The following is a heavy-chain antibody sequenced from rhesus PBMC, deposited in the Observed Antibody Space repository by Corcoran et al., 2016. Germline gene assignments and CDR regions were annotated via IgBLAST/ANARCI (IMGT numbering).Heavy chain of an antibody. J-gene: IGHJ2*01. CDR2: ISESGATT. D-gene: IGHD4-23*01. Sequence: DVQLVESGGGLVKPGGSLRLACVASGFTFSSYEIHWVRQAPGKGLEWVSAISESGATTYYADSVKGRFTISRDNAKNSVFLQMNSLRTEDTAVYFCARNTVTTGWYFDLWGPGTPITISS. CDR3: ARNTVTTGWYFDL. V-gene: IGHV3-100*02. CDR1: GFTFSSYE.